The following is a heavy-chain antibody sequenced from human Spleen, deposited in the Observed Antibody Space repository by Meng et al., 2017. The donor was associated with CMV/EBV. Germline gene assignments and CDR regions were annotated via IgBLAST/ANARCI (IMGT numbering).Heavy chain of an antibody. CDR2: IITIFGTA. CDR1: GGNFSSYA. CDR3: ASHIVGATSFDY. D-gene: IGHD1-26*01. Sequence: CRATGGNFSSYAISWWRQDPGQGLEWMGGIITIFGTANYAQKFQGRVTITTEESTSTAYMELSSLRSEDTAVYYCASHIVGATSFDYWGQGTLVTVSS. V-gene: IGHV1-69*05. J-gene: IGHJ4*02.